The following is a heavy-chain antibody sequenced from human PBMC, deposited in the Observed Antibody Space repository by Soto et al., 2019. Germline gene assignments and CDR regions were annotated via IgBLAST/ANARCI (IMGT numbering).Heavy chain of an antibody. J-gene: IGHJ6*02. CDR3: ARGGQYYGSGSYHNYYYVMDV. CDR1: EFTFSNFG. D-gene: IGHD3-10*01. CDR2: ISYDGRNK. Sequence: PGGSLRLSCAAAEFTFSNFGMHWVRQAPGKGLEWVAVISYDGRNKFYADSVKGRFTISRDNSRNTLYLQMSGLRGDDTAIYYCARGGQYYGSGSYHNYYYVMDVWGQGTAVTVSS. V-gene: IGHV3-33*01.